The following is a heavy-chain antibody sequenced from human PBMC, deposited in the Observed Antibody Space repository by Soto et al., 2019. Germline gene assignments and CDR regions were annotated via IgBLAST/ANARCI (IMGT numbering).Heavy chain of an antibody. Sequence: QVQLVQSGAEVKRPGSSVKVSCKASGGTFSNCAISWVRQAPGQGLEWMGGIIPSFGTTHYAQKFKHRVKITADVSTRTSYMELRILGHDDTGVYFCAREGGWYDYSTLYSTEGWFDPWGRGTLVIVSS. J-gene: IGHJ5*02. D-gene: IGHD6-19*01. CDR3: AREGGWYDYSTLYSTEGWFDP. V-gene: IGHV1-69*01. CDR1: GGTFSNCA. CDR2: IIPSFGTT.